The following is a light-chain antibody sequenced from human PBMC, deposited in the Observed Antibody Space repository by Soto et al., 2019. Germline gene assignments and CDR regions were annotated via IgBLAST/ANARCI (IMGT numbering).Light chain of an antibody. CDR3: CSYTSSSTLLG. J-gene: IGLJ1*01. CDR1: RSDVGGYNY. Sequence: QSVLPQPASVSGSPVQSITISCTGTRSDVGGYNYVSWYQQHPGKATKLMIFDVSNRPSGVSNLFSGSKSGNTASLTISGLQAEDEGDYYCCSYTSSSTLLGFGTGTKVTVL. CDR2: DVS. V-gene: IGLV2-14*03.